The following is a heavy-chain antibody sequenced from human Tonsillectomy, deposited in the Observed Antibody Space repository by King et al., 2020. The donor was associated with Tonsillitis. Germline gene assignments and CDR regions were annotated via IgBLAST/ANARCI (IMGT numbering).Heavy chain of an antibody. CDR2: INPRGGST. CDR1: GYTFTTDY. D-gene: IGHD6-13*01. V-gene: IGHV1-46*01. J-gene: IGHJ4*02. Sequence: VQLVQSGAEVKKPGASVKVSCKASGYTFTTDYMYWVRQAPGQGLEWMGLINPRGGSTSYAQKFQGRVTMTRDTRTVYMELSSLRSEDTAVYYCASGYSTNLDYFDYWGQGTLVTVSS. CDR3: ASGYSTNLDYFDY.